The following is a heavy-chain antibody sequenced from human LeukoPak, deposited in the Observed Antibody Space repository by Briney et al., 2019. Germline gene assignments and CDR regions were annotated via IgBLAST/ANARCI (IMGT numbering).Heavy chain of an antibody. CDR1: GGTFSSYA. D-gene: IGHD3-22*01. Sequence: SVKVSCKASGGTFSSYAISWVRQAPGQGLEWMGGIIPIFGTANYAQEFQGRVTITTDESTSTAYMELSSLRSEDTAVYYCARVQDGYYYDSSGLGDWGQGTLVTDSS. V-gene: IGHV1-69*05. J-gene: IGHJ4*02. CDR3: ARVQDGYYYDSSGLGD. CDR2: IIPIFGTA.